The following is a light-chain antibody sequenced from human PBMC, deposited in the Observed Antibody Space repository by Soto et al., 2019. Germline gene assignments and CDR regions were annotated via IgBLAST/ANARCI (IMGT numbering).Light chain of an antibody. CDR1: QSVLYSSNNKNY. CDR2: WAS. Sequence: DIVMTQSPDSLAVSLGERATINCKSSQSVLYSSNNKNYLAWYQQKPGQPPKLLIYWASTRESGVPDRFSGSGSGTDFTLTISSLQAEDVAVYYCQHYNTYSPFGGGTKVEIK. V-gene: IGKV4-1*01. CDR3: QHYNTYSP. J-gene: IGKJ4*02.